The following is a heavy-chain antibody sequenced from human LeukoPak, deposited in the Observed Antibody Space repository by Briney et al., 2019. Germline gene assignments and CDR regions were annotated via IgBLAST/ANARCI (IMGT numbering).Heavy chain of an antibody. Sequence: ASVKVSCKASGYTFTSYERNWVRQATGQGLEWMGWMNPNSGNTGYAQKFQGRVTITRNTSISTAYMELSSLRSEDTAVYYCARGRITIFGVVIIAGDFDYWGQGTLVTVSS. CDR3: ARGRITIFGVVIIAGDFDY. CDR1: GYTFTSYE. D-gene: IGHD3-3*01. J-gene: IGHJ4*02. CDR2: MNPNSGNT. V-gene: IGHV1-8*03.